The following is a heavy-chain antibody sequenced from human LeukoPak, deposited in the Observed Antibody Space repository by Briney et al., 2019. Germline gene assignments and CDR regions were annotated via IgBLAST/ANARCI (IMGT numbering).Heavy chain of an antibody. V-gene: IGHV3-9*01. D-gene: IGHD6-13*01. J-gene: IGHJ4*02. CDR2: IIWNSGSI. CDR1: GLTFDDYA. CDR3: AKDISSISWFYFDY. Sequence: SLRLSCAPSGLTFDDYAIHCVRHVPRKGLWCVSGIIWNSGSIGYADSVKGRFTISRDNAKNSLYLQMNSLRTEDTAFYYCAKDISSISWFYFDYWGQGALVTVSS.